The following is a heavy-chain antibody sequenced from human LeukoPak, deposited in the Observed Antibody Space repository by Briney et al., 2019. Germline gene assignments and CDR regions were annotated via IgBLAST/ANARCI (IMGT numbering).Heavy chain of an antibody. CDR1: GGSISSYY. CDR2: IYTSGST. J-gene: IGHJ3*02. Sequence: SETLSLTCTVSGGSISSYYWSWIRQPAGKGLEWIGRIYTSGSTNYNPSLKSRVTMSVDTSKNQFSLKLSSVTAADTAVYYCARVGLSSSHYFGTDAFDIWGQGTMVTVSS. V-gene: IGHV4-4*07. D-gene: IGHD2/OR15-2a*01. CDR3: ARVGLSSSHYFGTDAFDI.